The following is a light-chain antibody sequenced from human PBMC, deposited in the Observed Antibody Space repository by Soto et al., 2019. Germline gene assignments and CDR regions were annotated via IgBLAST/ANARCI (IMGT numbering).Light chain of an antibody. CDR3: TSFAGSGTYV. V-gene: IGLV2-14*01. Sequence: QSVLTQPASVSGSPGQSIAISCTGTSSDVGGYNYVSWYQQYPGKAPKLIIFDVTNRPSGVSDRFSGSKFGSTASLTFSGLQADDEADYYCTSFAGSGTYVFGTGTKVTVL. CDR2: DVT. J-gene: IGLJ1*01. CDR1: SSDVGGYNY.